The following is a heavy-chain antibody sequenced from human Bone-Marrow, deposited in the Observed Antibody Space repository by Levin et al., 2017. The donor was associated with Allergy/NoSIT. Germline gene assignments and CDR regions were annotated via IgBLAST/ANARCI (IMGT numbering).Heavy chain of an antibody. J-gene: IGHJ4*02. V-gene: IGHV3-7*03. D-gene: IGHD2-21*02. CDR3: ARVRGDYYFDY. CDR1: GFTFSSYW. Sequence: GGSLRLSCAASGFTFSSYWMSWVRQAPGKGLEWVANIKQGGSEKYYVDSVKGRFTISRDNAKNSLYLQMNSLRAEDTAVYSCARVRGDYYFDYWGQGTLVTVSS. CDR2: IKQGGSEK.